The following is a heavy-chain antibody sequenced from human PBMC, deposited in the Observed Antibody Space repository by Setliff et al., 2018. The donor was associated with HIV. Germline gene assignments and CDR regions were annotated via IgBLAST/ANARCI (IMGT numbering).Heavy chain of an antibody. CDR3: ARVGAYCGGDCSFEGGYFDY. Sequence: ASVKVSCKASGYTFTGYFIHWVRQAPGQGLEWMGWISPHNGTANYAQKFQGRVTITTDESTSTAYMELSSLRSEDTAVYYCARVGAYCGGDCSFEGGYFDYWGQGTLVTVSS. D-gene: IGHD2-21*02. J-gene: IGHJ4*02. CDR2: ISPHNGTA. CDR1: GYTFTGYF. V-gene: IGHV1-69*05.